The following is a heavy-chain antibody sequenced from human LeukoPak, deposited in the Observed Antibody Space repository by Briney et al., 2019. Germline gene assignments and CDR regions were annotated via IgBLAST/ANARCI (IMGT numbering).Heavy chain of an antibody. CDR3: ARWARRGVGATYYFDY. CDR2: IYYSGST. Sequence: SQTLSLTCTVSGASVNSGNYYWTWIRQPPGKGLEWIGYIYYSGSTIYNPSLKSRVTISLDTSKNQFSLKMNSVTAADTAVYYCARWARRGVGATYYFDYWGQGTLVTVSS. J-gene: IGHJ4*02. CDR1: GASVNSGNYY. V-gene: IGHV4-61*01. D-gene: IGHD1-26*01.